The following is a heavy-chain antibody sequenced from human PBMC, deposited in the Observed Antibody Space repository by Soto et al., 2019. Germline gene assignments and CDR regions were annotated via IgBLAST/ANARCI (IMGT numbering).Heavy chain of an antibody. D-gene: IGHD5-18*01. CDR3: AREGTAMIFDC. J-gene: IGHJ4*02. Sequence: SETLSLTCTVSGGSTSSYYWSWIRQPPGKGLEWIGYIYYSGSTNYNPSLKSRVTISVDTSKNQLSLKVSSVTAADTAVYYCAREGTAMIFDCWGQGTLVTVSS. CDR2: IYYSGST. CDR1: GGSTSSYY. V-gene: IGHV4-59*01.